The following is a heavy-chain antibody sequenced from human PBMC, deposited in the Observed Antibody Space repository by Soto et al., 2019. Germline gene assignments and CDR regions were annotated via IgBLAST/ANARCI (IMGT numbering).Heavy chain of an antibody. Sequence: QMQLVQSVPEVKKPGTSVKVSCKASGFTFSSSAVQWVRQARGQRLEWIGWIVVGSGNTIHAQKFQERVSITRDLSTSTAYMELSSLRSEDTAVYYCAAKGQQHLGYYNGLDVWGQGTTVTVSS. D-gene: IGHD6-13*01. CDR3: AAKGQQHLGYYNGLDV. V-gene: IGHV1-58*01. J-gene: IGHJ6*02. CDR2: IVVGSGNT. CDR1: GFTFSSSA.